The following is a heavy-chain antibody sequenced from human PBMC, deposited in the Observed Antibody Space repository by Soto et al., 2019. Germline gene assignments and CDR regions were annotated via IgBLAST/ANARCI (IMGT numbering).Heavy chain of an antibody. CDR3: AKVPPGVRGVLSPMSDY. J-gene: IGHJ4*02. D-gene: IGHD3-10*01. V-gene: IGHV3-23*01. Sequence: PGGSLRLSCAASGFTFSSYAMSWVRQAPGKGLEWVSAISGSGGSTYYADSVKGRFTISRDNSKNTLYLQMNSLRAEDTAVYYCAKVPPGVRGVLSPMSDYWGQGTLVTVSS. CDR2: ISGSGGST. CDR1: GFTFSSYA.